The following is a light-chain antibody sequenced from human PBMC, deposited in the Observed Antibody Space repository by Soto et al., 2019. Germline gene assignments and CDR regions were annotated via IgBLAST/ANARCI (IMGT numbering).Light chain of an antibody. CDR3: QQYNNWPLT. J-gene: IGKJ2*01. V-gene: IGKV3-15*01. Sequence: EIVMTQSPATLSVSPGERATLSCRASQSVSSDLAWYQHKPGQAPRLLIYGASTRATGIPARFSGSGSGTDLTLTISSLQSEDFAVYYCQQYNNWPLTFGQGTKLEIK. CDR2: GAS. CDR1: QSVSSD.